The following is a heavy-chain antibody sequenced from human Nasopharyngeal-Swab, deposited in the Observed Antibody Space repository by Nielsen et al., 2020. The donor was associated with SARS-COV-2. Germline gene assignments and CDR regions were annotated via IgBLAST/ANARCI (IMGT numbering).Heavy chain of an antibody. J-gene: IGHJ3*02. CDR3: AKVLTLVVTPDEDI. V-gene: IGHV3-43*02. Sequence: WIRQPPGKGLEWVSLISGDGGSTYYADSVKGRFTISRDNSKNSLYLQMNSLRTEDTALYYCAKVLTLVVTPDEDIWGQGTMVTVSS. CDR2: ISGDGGST. D-gene: IGHD4-23*01.